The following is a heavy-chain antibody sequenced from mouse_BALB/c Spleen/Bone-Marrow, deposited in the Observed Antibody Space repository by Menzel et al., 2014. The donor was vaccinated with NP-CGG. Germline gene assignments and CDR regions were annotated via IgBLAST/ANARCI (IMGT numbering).Heavy chain of an antibody. J-gene: IGHJ4*01. CDR3: ARRNYGSSWAMDY. Sequence: EVMLVESGGGLVQPGGSLNLSCAASGFDFSRYWMSWTRQAPGKGQEWIGEINPGSSTINYTPSLKDKFIISRDNAKNTLYLQMNKVRSEDTALYYCARRNYGSSWAMDYWGQGTSVTVPS. CDR1: GFDFSRYW. CDR2: INPGSSTI. V-gene: IGHV4-2*02. D-gene: IGHD1-1*01.